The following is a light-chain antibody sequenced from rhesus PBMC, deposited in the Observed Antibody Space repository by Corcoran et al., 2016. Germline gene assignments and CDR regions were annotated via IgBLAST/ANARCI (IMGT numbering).Light chain of an antibody. J-gene: IGKJ4*01. Sequence: IQMTQSPSSLSASVGDTVTITCQASQGISKHLVWYQQKPGKAPKLLMYAASTLQSGVPSRFSGSGSGTEFTLTISSLQPEDFATYYCQQPNSYPLTFGGGTKVEFK. V-gene: IGKV1-33*02. CDR2: AAS. CDR1: QGISKH. CDR3: QQPNSYPLT.